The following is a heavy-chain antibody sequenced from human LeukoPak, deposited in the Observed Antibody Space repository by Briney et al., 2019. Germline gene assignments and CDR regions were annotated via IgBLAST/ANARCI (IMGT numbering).Heavy chain of an antibody. Sequence: GGSLRLSCAASGFTVSSNFMSWVRQAPGKGLEWVSVIYSGGSTNYADSVKGRFTISRDNAKNSLYLQMNSLRAEDTAVYYCARDRDSGSSLDYWGQGTLVTVSS. J-gene: IGHJ4*02. CDR2: IYSGGST. CDR1: GFTVSSNF. CDR3: ARDRDSGSSLDY. V-gene: IGHV3-66*01. D-gene: IGHD1-26*01.